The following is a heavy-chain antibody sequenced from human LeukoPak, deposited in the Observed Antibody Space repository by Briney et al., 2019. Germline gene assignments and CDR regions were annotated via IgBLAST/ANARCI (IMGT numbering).Heavy chain of an antibody. V-gene: IGHV4-59*08. CDR2: IYYSGST. J-gene: IGHJ2*01. Sequence: PSETLSLTCTVSGGSISSYYWSWIRQPPGKGLEWIGYIYYSGSTNYNPSLKSRVTISVDTSKNQFSLKLSSVTAADTAVYYCARRPTQVVHHIYWYFDLWGRGTLVTVSS. D-gene: IGHD2-15*01. CDR3: ARRPTQVVHHIYWYFDL. CDR1: GGSISSYY.